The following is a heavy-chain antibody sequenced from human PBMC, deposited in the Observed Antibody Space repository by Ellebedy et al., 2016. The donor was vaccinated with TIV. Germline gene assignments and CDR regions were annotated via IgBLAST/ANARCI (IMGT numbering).Heavy chain of an antibody. CDR2: ISSTGYYI. CDR1: GFIFNHYS. CDR3: ERSGENDT. J-gene: IGHJ5*02. Sequence: GEALKISCATSGFIFNHYSKNWVRPAPGKGPEWISFISSTGYYIYYAYSVKGRITISRGEAKKELFLQMNSLRAEDTAVYYCERSGENDTWGQGTLVTGSS. V-gene: IGHV3-21*01. D-gene: IGHD1-26*01.